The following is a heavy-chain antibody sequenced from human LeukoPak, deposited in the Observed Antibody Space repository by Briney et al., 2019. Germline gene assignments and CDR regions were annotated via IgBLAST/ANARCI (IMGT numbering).Heavy chain of an antibody. CDR2: LIPIFGAA. Sequence: AVKVSCKASGGTFSIYAISWVRQGPGQGLGWVGGLIPIFGAANSAQKLQGRVTLSADESKNTAYMEMSSLRSEDTGVYYCARGAEAGTEYSWGQGTLVTVSS. CDR1: GGTFSIYA. V-gene: IGHV1-69*13. D-gene: IGHD6-19*01. J-gene: IGHJ4*02. CDR3: ARGAEAGTEYS.